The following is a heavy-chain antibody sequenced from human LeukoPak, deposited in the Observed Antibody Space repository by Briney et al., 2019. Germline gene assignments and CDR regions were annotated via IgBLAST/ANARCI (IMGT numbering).Heavy chain of an antibody. CDR3: ARDPQQWHGRLLASDAFDI. D-gene: IGHD6-19*01. V-gene: IGHV1-69*13. CDR2: IIPIFGTA. J-gene: IGHJ3*02. CDR1: GGTFSSYA. Sequence: SVKVSCKASGGTFSSYAISWVRQAPGQGLEWMGGIIPIFGTANYAQKFQGRVTITADESTSTAYMELSSLRSEDTAVSYCARDPQQWHGRLLASDAFDIWGQGTMVTVSS.